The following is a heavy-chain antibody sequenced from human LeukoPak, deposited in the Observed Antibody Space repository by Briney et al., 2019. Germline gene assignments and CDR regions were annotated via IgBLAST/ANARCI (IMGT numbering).Heavy chain of an antibody. V-gene: IGHV3-7*01. Sequence: GGSLRLSCAASGFTFNIYWMSWVRQAPGKGLEWVANIKQDGSEKYYVDSVKGRFTISRDNAKNSLFLQMNSLRAEDTAVYYCARDKDWAFDYWGQGTLVTVSS. J-gene: IGHJ4*02. D-gene: IGHD3/OR15-3a*01. CDR3: ARDKDWAFDY. CDR2: IKQDGSEK. CDR1: GFTFNIYW.